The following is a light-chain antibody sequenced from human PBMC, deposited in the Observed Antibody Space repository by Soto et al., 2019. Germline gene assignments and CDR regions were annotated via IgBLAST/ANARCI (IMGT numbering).Light chain of an antibody. V-gene: IGKV3-11*01. J-gene: IGKJ1*01. CDR1: ENVRTF. Sequence: EVVLTQSPATLSLSPGERATLSCRASENVRTFVDWYQQKPGQAPRLLIYGASNRATGIPARFSGSGSGTDFPLTLRNLGAENFAVFYWQPPRHWPPGTVGQGTRVEIQ. CDR3: QPPRHWPPGT. CDR2: GAS.